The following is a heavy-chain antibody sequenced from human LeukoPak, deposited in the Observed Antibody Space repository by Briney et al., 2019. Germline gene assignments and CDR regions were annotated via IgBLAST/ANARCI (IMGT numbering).Heavy chain of an antibody. CDR1: GYTFTSYY. V-gene: IGHV1-46*01. CDR3: ARAVHAGYGFDY. Sequence: ASVKVSCKASGYTFTSYYMHWVRQAPGQGLEWMGIINPSGGSTSYAQKFQGRVTMTRDMSTSTVYMELSSLRSEDTAVYYCARAVHAGYGFDYWGQGTLVTVSS. J-gene: IGHJ4*02. CDR2: INPSGGST. D-gene: IGHD5-18*01.